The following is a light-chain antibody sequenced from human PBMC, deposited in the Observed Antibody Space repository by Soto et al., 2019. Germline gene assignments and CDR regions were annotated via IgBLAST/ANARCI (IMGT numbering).Light chain of an antibody. CDR2: EVN. V-gene: IGLV2-14*01. CDR3: SSYAGSYTYV. J-gene: IGLJ1*01. CDR1: SSDVAFYNH. Sequence: QSVLTQPASVSGSPGQSITISCTGTSSDVAFYNHVSWYQQHPGKAPKLLIYEVNNRPSGVSHRFSGSKSGNTASLTISGLQAEDEADYYCSSYAGSYTYVFGTGTKVTVL.